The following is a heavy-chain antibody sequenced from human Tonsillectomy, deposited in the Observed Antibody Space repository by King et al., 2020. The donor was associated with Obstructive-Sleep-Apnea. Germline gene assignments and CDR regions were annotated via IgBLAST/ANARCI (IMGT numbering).Heavy chain of an antibody. V-gene: IGHV3-11*06. CDR3: ARWGDGSLYRDGYYYYGMDV. CDR2: ISSSSSYT. CDR1: GFTFSDYY. Sequence: VQLVESGGGLVKPGGSLRLSCAASGFTFSDYYMSWIRQAPGKGLEWVSYISSSSSYTNYADSVKGRFTISRDNAKNSLYLQMNSLRAEDTAVYYCARWGDGSLYRDGYYYYGMDVWGQGTTVTVSS. J-gene: IGHJ6*02. D-gene: IGHD3-16*01.